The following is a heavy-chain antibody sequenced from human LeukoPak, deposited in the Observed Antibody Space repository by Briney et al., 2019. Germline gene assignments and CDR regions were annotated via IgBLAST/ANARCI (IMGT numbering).Heavy chain of an antibody. Sequence: AAVKVPCKASGYTFTGYYMHWVRQAPGPGLEWMGWINPNSGGTNYAQKFQGRVTMTRDTSISTAYMQLSRLRSDDTAVYYCAIYGDQRNDDNWFDPWGQGTLVTVSS. CDR2: INPNSGGT. V-gene: IGHV1-2*02. D-gene: IGHD4-17*01. J-gene: IGHJ5*02. CDR1: GYTFTGYY. CDR3: AIYGDQRNDDNWFDP.